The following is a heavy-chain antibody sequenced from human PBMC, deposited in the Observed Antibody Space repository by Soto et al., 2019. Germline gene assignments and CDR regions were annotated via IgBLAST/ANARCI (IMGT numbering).Heavy chain of an antibody. J-gene: IGHJ5*02. V-gene: IGHV3-30*18. D-gene: IGHD2-2*02. CDR3: AKSRDIVVVPAAINWFDP. CDR1: GFTFSSYG. CDR2: ISYDGSNK. Sequence: ESGGGVVQPGRSLRLSCAASGFTFSSYGMHWVRQAPGKGLEWVAVISYDGSNKYYADSVKGRFTISRDNSKNTLYLQMNSLRAEDTAVYYCAKSRDIVVVPAAINWFDPWGQGTLVTVSS.